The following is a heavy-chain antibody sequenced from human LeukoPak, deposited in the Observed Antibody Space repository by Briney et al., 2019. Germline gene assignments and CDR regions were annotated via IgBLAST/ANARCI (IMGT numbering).Heavy chain of an antibody. D-gene: IGHD5-18*01. V-gene: IGHV4-34*01. J-gene: IGHJ6*03. Sequence: SEALSLTCAVYGGSFSGYYWSWIRQPPGKGLQWIGEINHSGSTNYNPSLKSRVTISVDTSKNQFSLKLSSVTAADTAVYYCARTTEGGYTYNYFYYYYMDVWGKGTTVTISS. CDR2: INHSGST. CDR3: ARTTEGGYTYNYFYYYYMDV. CDR1: GGSFSGYY.